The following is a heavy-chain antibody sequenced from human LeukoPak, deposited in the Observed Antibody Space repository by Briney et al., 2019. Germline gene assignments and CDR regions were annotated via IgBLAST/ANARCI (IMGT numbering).Heavy chain of an antibody. Sequence: ASVKVSCKASGYTFTSYDINWVRQATGQGLEWMGWMNPNSGNTGYAQKFQGRVTMTRNTSISTAYMELSNLRSEDTAVYYCAXXXXXXXVCNYYYYGMDVWGQGTTVTVSS. CDR2: MNPNSGNT. V-gene: IGHV1-8*01. CDR3: AXXXXXXXVCNYYYYGMDV. CDR1: GYTFTSYD. J-gene: IGHJ6*02. D-gene: IGHD2-8*01.